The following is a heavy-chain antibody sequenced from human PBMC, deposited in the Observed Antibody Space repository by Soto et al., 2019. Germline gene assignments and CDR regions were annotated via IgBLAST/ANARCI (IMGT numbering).Heavy chain of an antibody. J-gene: IGHJ4*02. D-gene: IGHD1-26*01. CDR3: ARQLQWELHYFDY. Sequence: SETLSLTCTVSGGSISSYYWSWIRQPPGKGLEWIGYIYYSGSTNYNPSLKSRVTISVDTSKNQFSLKLSSVTAADTAVYYCARQLQWELHYFDYWGQGTLVTVSS. CDR1: GGSISSYY. V-gene: IGHV4-59*01. CDR2: IYYSGST.